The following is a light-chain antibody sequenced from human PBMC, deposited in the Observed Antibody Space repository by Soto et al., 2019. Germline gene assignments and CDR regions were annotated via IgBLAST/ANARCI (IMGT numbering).Light chain of an antibody. CDR2: AAS. J-gene: IGKJ2*01. CDR3: QQSYNTLYT. Sequence: DIQMTQSPSSLSASVGDRVTITCRASQSINVYVNWYQQKPGKAPKLLIYAASSLQGGVPSRFSGSGSGTDFALTISSLQPEDFATYHCQQSYNTLYTFGQGTKLDIK. V-gene: IGKV1-39*01. CDR1: QSINVY.